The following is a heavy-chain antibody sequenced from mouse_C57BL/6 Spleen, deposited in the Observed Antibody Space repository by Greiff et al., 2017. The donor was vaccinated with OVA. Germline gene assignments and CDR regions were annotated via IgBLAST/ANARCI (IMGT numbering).Heavy chain of an antibody. D-gene: IGHD2-12*01. Sequence: VHLVESGPGLVQPSQSLSITCTVSGFSLTSYGVHWVRQSPGKGLEWLGVIWSGGSTDYNAAFISRLSISKDNSKSQVFFKMNSLQADDTAIYYCARNFGDDTNYFDYWGQGTTLTVSS. CDR2: IWSGGST. CDR1: GFSLTSYG. J-gene: IGHJ2*01. CDR3: ARNFGDDTNYFDY. V-gene: IGHV2-2*01.